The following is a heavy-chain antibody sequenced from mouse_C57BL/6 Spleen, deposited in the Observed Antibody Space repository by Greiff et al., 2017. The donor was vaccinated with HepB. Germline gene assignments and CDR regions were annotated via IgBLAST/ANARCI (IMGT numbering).Heavy chain of an antibody. D-gene: IGHD1-1*01. J-gene: IGHJ4*01. Sequence: QVQLKESGPGLVAPSQSLSITCTVSGFSLTSYAISWVRQPPGKGLEWLGVICTGGGTNYNSALKSRLSISKDNSKSQVFLKMNSLQTDDTARYYCARKSGSSYVGYAMDYWGQGTSVTVSS. V-gene: IGHV2-9-1*01. CDR2: ICTGGGT. CDR1: GFSLTSYA. CDR3: ARKSGSSYVGYAMDY.